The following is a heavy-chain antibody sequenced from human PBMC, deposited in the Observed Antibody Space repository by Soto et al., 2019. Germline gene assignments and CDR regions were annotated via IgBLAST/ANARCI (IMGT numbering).Heavy chain of an antibody. CDR3: ARDVIVPAAYFDS. Sequence: PGWSLRLSCKFSVLTLVDHYVSWIRQAPGKGLEWLSFSSKSGSYTNYADSVKGRFTIYRDNAENSIYLQMDSLRAEDTALYFCARDVIVPAAYFDSWGQGTLVTVSS. D-gene: IGHD2-2*01. CDR2: SSKSGSYT. J-gene: IGHJ4*02. V-gene: IGHV3-11*06. CDR1: VLTLVDHY.